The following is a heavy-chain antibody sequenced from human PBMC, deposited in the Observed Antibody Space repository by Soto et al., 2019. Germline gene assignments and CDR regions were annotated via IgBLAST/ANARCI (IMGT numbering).Heavy chain of an antibody. CDR1: GFTFSSYG. CDR3: ARDPDCGGDCRGGMDV. J-gene: IGHJ6*02. Sequence: QVQLVESGGGVVQPGRSLRLSCAASGFTFSSYGMHWVRQAPGKGLEWVAVIWYDGSNKYYADSVKGRFTISRDNSKNTLYLQMNSMRAEDTAVYYCARDPDCGGDCRGGMDVWGQGTTVTVSS. CDR2: IWYDGSNK. V-gene: IGHV3-33*01. D-gene: IGHD2-21*02.